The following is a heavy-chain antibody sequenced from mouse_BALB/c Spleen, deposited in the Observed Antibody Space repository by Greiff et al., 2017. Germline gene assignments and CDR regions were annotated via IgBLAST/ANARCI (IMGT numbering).Heavy chain of an antibody. CDR3: ARHAYYGPTDY. J-gene: IGHJ2*01. CDR2: ISSGGGST. V-gene: IGHV5-12-1*01. CDR1: GFAFSSYD. Sequence: EVHLVESGGGLVKPGGSLKLSCAASGFAFSSYDMSWVRQTPEKRLEWVAYISSGGGSTYYPDTVKGRFTISRDNAKNTLYLQMSSLKSEDTAMYYCARHAYYGPTDYWGQGTTLTVSS. D-gene: IGHD2-10*01.